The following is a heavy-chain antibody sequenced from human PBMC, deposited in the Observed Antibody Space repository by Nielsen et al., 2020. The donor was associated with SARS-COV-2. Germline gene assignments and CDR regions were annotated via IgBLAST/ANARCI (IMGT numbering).Heavy chain of an antibody. Sequence: GESLKISCAASGFTFSSYSMNWVRQAPGKGLEWVSSISISSSSFYYTDSVRGRFTISRDNAKSSLYLQLTSLRAEDTAVYYCARDSSGWYALTTYYYYGMDVWGQGTTVTVSS. CDR2: ISISSSSF. CDR1: GFTFSSYS. J-gene: IGHJ6*02. V-gene: IGHV3-21*01. D-gene: IGHD6-19*01. CDR3: ARDSSGWYALTTYYYYGMDV.